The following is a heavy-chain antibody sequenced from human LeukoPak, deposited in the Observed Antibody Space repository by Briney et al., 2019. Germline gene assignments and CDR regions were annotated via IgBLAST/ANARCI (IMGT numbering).Heavy chain of an antibody. J-gene: IGHJ6*03. V-gene: IGHV1-2*02. CDR2: INPNSGGT. CDR1: GYTFTGYY. CDR3: ARAPIYDYVWGSYRPYYYYYMDV. Sequence: ASVKVSCKASGYTFTGYYMHWVRQAPGQGLEWMGWINPNSGGTNYAQKFQGRVTMTRDTSISTAYMELSRLRSDDTAVYYCARAPIYDYVWGSYRPYYYYYMDVWGKGTTVTIS. D-gene: IGHD3-16*02.